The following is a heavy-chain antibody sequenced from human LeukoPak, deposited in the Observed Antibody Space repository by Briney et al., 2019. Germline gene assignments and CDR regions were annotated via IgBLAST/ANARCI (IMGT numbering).Heavy chain of an antibody. Sequence: GGSLRLSCSASGFTFSSYCMNWVRQAPGKGLEWVANIEQHGNEKYYMDSVKGRFTTSRDNAKNSLYLEMNSLRAEDTAVYYCAGGDYYGSGSARRHWFDPCGQGTLVTVSS. CDR1: GFTFSSYC. V-gene: IGHV3-7*04. D-gene: IGHD3-10*01. CDR3: AGGDYYGSGSARRHWFDP. J-gene: IGHJ5*02. CDR2: IEQHGNEK.